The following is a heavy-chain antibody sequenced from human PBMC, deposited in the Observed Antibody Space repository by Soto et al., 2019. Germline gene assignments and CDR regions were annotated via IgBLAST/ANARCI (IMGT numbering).Heavy chain of an antibody. CDR3: AGGGVRGVITRTRDYYGMDV. V-gene: IGHV5-51*01. Sequence: GESLKISCKASGYSFSKYWIGWVRQMPGKGLEWMGIIYPRDSDTRYSPSFQGHVTVSSDKSTSTVYLQWSSLKASDTAMYYCAGGGVRGVITRTRDYYGMDVWGQGTTVTVSS. CDR1: GYSFSKYW. CDR2: IYPRDSDT. J-gene: IGHJ6*02. D-gene: IGHD3-10*01.